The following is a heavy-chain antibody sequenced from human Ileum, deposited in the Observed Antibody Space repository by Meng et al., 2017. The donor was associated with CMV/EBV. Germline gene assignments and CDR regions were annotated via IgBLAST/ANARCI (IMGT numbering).Heavy chain of an antibody. Sequence: PRLLIPPVPPSLPCSFLGGSMRGPYWGWIRTPAGKGMEWIGRIYVSVSTNYNPSLKSRATMSVDTTKKQFSLRLTSVTAADTAVYFCAREVDVDGAVPQKGGYYYDYWGQGILVTVSS. CDR3: AREVDVDGAVPQKGGYYYDY. CDR1: GGSMRGPY. J-gene: IGHJ4*02. D-gene: IGHD3-3*01. V-gene: IGHV4-4*07. CDR2: IYVSVST.